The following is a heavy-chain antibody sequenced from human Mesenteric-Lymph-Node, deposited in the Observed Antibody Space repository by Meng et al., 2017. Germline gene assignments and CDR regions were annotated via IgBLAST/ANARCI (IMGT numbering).Heavy chain of an antibody. CDR1: GASITNHNW. CDR2: IYHSGST. V-gene: IGHV4-4*02. D-gene: IGHD6-19*01. J-gene: IGHJ4*02. Sequence: QMRESGPALVKPSETLSLTCAVSGASITNHNWWAWVRQPPGKGLEWIGEIYHSGSTNYNPSLKSRVTISVDKSKNQFSLNLSSVTAADTAVYYCARVGQWLPIDYWGQGTLVTVSS. CDR3: ARVGQWLPIDY.